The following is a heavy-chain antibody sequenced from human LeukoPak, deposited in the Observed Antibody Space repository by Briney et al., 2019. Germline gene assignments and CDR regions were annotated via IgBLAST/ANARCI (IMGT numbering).Heavy chain of an antibody. J-gene: IGHJ3*01. CDR3: AKSEGGYSSGFFGT. D-gene: IGHD2-15*01. CDR1: GFTFDDYA. CDR2: ISGSGGST. V-gene: IGHV3-23*01. Sequence: GGSLRLSCAASGFTFDDYAMHWVRQAPGKGLEWVLAISGSGGSTYYADSVKGRFTISRDNSKNTLYLQMNSLRAEDTAVYYCAKSEGGYSSGFFGTWGQGTMVTVSS.